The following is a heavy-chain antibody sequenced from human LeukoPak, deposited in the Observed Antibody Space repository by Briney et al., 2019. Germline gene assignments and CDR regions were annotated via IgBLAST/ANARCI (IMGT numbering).Heavy chain of an antibody. V-gene: IGHV3-30-3*01. J-gene: IGHJ4*02. D-gene: IGHD6-13*01. CDR3: ARGEQQLVLYY. Sequence: PGRSLGLSCAASGFTFSSYAMHWVRHAPGKGLEWVAVISYDGSNKYYADSVKGRFTISRDNSKNTLYLQMNSLRAEDTAVYYCARGEQQLVLYYWGQGTLVTVSS. CDR2: ISYDGSNK. CDR1: GFTFSSYA.